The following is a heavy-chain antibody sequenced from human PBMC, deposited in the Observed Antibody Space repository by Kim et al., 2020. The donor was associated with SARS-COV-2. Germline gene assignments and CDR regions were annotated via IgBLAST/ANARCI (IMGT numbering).Heavy chain of an antibody. V-gene: IGHV4-59*01. Sequence: SETLSLTCTVSGGSISSYYWSWIRQPPGKGLEWIGYIYYSGSTNYNPSLKSRVTISVDTSKNQFSLKLSSVTAADTAVYYCARDLNSSGWGRVGFDPWGQGTLVTVSS. CDR2: IYYSGST. J-gene: IGHJ5*02. CDR1: GGSISSYY. D-gene: IGHD6-19*01. CDR3: ARDLNSSGWGRVGFDP.